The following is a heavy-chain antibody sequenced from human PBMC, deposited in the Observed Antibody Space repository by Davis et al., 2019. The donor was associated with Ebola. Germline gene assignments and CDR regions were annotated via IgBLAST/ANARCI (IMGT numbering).Heavy chain of an antibody. D-gene: IGHD6-13*01. Sequence: PGGSLRLSCAASRFTFSTYTMGWVRQAPGKGLEWVSDISGTLRSDDKTYYADSVKGRFTISRDDSKNTLFLQMNSLRAEDTAIYYCAKALYASSYDYWGQGTLVTVSS. CDR1: RFTFSTYT. CDR3: AKALYASSYDY. V-gene: IGHV3-23*01. CDR2: ISGTLRSDDKT. J-gene: IGHJ4*02.